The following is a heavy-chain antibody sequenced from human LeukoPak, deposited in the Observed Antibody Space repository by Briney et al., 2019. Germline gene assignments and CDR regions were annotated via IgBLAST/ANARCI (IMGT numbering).Heavy chain of an antibody. CDR3: ARDLNWETY. V-gene: IGHV3-7*01. D-gene: IGHD7-27*01. CDR1: GLTFSNAW. CDR2: IKTDGSQI. J-gene: IGHJ4*02. Sequence: GGSLRLSCAVSGLTFSNAWMSWVRQAPGKGLEWVANIKTDGSQIYYVDSVKGRFTISRDNAKNSLYLQMNSLRDEDTAVYYCARDLNWETYWGQGTLVSVSS.